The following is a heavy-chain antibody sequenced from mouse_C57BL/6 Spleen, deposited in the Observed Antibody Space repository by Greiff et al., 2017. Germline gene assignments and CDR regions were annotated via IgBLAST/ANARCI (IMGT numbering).Heavy chain of an antibody. Sequence: QVQLQQPGAELVMPGASVKLSCKASGYTFTSYWMHWVKQRPGQGLEWIGEIDPSDSYTNYNQKFKGKSTLTVDKSSSTAYMQLSSLTSEDSAVYYCARYGLDFDYWGQGTTLTVSS. J-gene: IGHJ2*01. CDR3: ARYGLDFDY. CDR1: GYTFTSYW. CDR2: IDPSDSYT. D-gene: IGHD1-2*01. V-gene: IGHV1-69*01.